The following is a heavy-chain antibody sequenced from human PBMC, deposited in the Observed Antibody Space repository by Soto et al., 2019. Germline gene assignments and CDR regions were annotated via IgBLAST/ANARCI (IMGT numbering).Heavy chain of an antibody. Sequence: TGGSRRLSCAAFGGTFSRYRMNGVRQAPGKGLVWVSHINSDGSSTNYADSVKGRFTISRDNAKNTLYLQMNSLRAEDTAVYYCARRDQIAYYYGMDLWGQGTTVTVSS. CDR3: ARRDQIAYYYGMDL. CDR1: GGTFSRYR. J-gene: IGHJ6*02. V-gene: IGHV3-74*01. D-gene: IGHD2-21*01. CDR2: INSDGSST.